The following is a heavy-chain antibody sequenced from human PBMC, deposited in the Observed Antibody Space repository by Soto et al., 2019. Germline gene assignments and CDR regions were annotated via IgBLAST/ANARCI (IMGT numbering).Heavy chain of an antibody. D-gene: IGHD6-13*01. CDR3: AKDISVAAADYYFDY. CDR2: ISYDGRNK. Sequence: QVQLVESGGGVVQPGRSLRLSCAASGFTFSNYGMHWVRRAPGKGLEWVAVISYDGRNKYHADSVKGRFTISRDNSKNTLYLQMNSLRAEDTAVYYCAKDISVAAADYYFDYWGQGTLVTVSS. J-gene: IGHJ4*02. CDR1: GFTFSNYG. V-gene: IGHV3-30*18.